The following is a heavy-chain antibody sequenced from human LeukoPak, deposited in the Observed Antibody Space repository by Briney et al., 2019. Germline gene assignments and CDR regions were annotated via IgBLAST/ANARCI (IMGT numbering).Heavy chain of an antibody. J-gene: IGHJ5*02. CDR1: GYSFTDYY. D-gene: IGHD2-21*01. V-gene: IGHV1-2*02. Sequence: GASVKVSCKTSGYSFTDYYMHWVRQAPGQGLEWMGWINPNSGGTSAAQKFQGRVTMTRGTSITTVYMEVSWLTSDDTAIYYCARADRLHGGPYLIGPWGQGTPVTVSS. CDR3: ARADRLHGGPYLIGP. CDR2: INPNSGGT.